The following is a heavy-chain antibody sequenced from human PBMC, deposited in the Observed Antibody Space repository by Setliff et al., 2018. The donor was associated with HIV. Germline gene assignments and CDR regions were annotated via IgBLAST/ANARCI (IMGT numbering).Heavy chain of an antibody. CDR1: GYTFTSYA. D-gene: IGHD3-22*01. V-gene: IGHV1-3*01. CDR3: ATYHYYDSSAYFIDLYYFDY. Sequence: ASVKVSCKASGYTFTSYAMHWVRQAPGQRLEWMGWINAGNGNTKYSQKFQGRVTITRDTSASTAYMELSGLRSEDTAVYYCATYHYYDSSAYFIDLYYFDYWGQGTLVTVSS. J-gene: IGHJ4*02. CDR2: INAGNGNT.